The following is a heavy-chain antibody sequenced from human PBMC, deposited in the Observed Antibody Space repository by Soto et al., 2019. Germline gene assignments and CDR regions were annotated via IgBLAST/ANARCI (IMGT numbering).Heavy chain of an antibody. CDR2: IYYSGST. D-gene: IGHD2-15*01. Sequence: SETLSLTCTVSGGSISSGDYYWSWIRQPPGKGLEWIGYIYYSGSTYYNPSLRSRVTISVDTSKNQFSLKLSSVTAADTAVYYCARERYCSGGSCYPYYYYYYGMDVWGQGTTVTVSS. CDR1: GGSISSGDYY. V-gene: IGHV4-30-4*01. CDR3: ARERYCSGGSCYPYYYYYYGMDV. J-gene: IGHJ6*02.